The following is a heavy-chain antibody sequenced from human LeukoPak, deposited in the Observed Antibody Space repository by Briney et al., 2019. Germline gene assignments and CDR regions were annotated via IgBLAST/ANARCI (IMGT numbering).Heavy chain of an antibody. Sequence: SETLSLTCTVSGYSISSGYYWGWIRQPPGKGLEWIGSIYHSGSTYYNPSLKSRVTISVDTSKNQFSLKLSSVTAADTAVYYCAGVSHYDILTGYYNVLGYYFDYWGQGTLVTVSS. D-gene: IGHD3-9*01. CDR1: GYSISSGYY. CDR3: AGVSHYDILTGYYNVLGYYFDY. V-gene: IGHV4-38-2*02. J-gene: IGHJ4*02. CDR2: IYHSGST.